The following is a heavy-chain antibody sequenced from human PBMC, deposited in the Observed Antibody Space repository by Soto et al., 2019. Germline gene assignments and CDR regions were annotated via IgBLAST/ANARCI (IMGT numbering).Heavy chain of an antibody. J-gene: IGHJ4*02. D-gene: IGHD6-19*01. CDR1: GFTFSSYA. V-gene: IGHV3-23*01. Sequence: EVQLLESGGGLVQPGGSLRLSCAASGFTFSSYAMSWVRQAPGKGPEWVSIISGSGGSTYYADSVKGRFTISRDNSKNTLYLQMNSLRAEDTAVYYCASRSSGWYFDYWGQGTLVTVSS. CDR3: ASRSSGWYFDY. CDR2: ISGSGGST.